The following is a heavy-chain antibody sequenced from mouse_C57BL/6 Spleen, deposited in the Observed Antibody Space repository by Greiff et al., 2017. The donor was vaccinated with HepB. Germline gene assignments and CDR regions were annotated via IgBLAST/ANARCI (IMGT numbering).Heavy chain of an antibody. D-gene: IGHD2-3*01. CDR3: AKKGDGYYRYAMDY. Sequence: VQRVESGPGLVQPSQSLSITCTVSGFSLTSYGVHWVRQSPGKGLEWLGVIWRGGSTDYNAAFMSRLSITKDNSKSQVFFKMNSLQADDTAIYYCAKKGDGYYRYAMDYWGQGTSVTVSS. CDR2: IWRGGST. V-gene: IGHV2-5*01. CDR1: GFSLTSYG. J-gene: IGHJ4*01.